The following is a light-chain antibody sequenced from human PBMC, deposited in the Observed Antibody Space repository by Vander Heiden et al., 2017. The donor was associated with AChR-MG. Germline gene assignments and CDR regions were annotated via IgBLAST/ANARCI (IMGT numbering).Light chain of an antibody. V-gene: IGKV1-5*03. CDR3: QHYQT. Sequence: DIQMTQSPSTLCASVGDRVSITCRASQSFSSWLAWYQQKPGKAPKLLIYKTSSLESGVPSRFSGSGSGTDFTLTISSLQPDDFATYYCQHYQTFGQGTKVEMK. CDR1: QSFSSW. CDR2: KTS. J-gene: IGKJ1*01.